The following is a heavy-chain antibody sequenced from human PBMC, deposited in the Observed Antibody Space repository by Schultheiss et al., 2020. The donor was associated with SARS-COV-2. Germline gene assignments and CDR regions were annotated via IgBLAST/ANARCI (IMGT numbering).Heavy chain of an antibody. CDR2: IYYSGST. Sequence: SETLSLTCTVSGGSISSYYWSWIRQPPGKGLEWIGSIYYSGSTNYNPSLKSRVTISVDTSKNQFSLKLSSVTAADTAVYYCARGLTRGLYYYYYMDVWGKGTTVTVSS. CDR3: ARGLTRGLYYYYYMDV. D-gene: IGHD3-10*01. CDR1: GGSISSYY. J-gene: IGHJ6*03. V-gene: IGHV4-59*01.